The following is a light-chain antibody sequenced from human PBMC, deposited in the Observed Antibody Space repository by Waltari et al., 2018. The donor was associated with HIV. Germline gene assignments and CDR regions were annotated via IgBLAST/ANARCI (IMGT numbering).Light chain of an antibody. CDR1: RSLSSY. Sequence: EIVLTQSPPTLSVSPGETATLSCRASRSLSSYLAWYQQKPGQAPRLLIYGASTRATGTPVRFSGGGSGTEFSLTISSLRSEDYALYYCQQFHNWPHTFGGGTKVEIK. CDR2: GAS. J-gene: IGKJ4*01. CDR3: QQFHNWPHT. V-gene: IGKV3-15*01.